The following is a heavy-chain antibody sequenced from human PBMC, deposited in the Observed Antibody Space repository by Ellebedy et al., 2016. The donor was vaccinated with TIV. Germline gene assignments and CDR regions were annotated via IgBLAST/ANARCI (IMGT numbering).Heavy chain of an antibody. CDR3: ASTDPMVVATYYFDY. Sequence: SETLSLTXTVSGGSISSGGYYWSWIRQHPGKGLEWIGYIYYSGSTYYNPSLKSRVTISVDTSKNQFSLKLSSVTAADTAVYYCASTDPMVVATYYFDYWGQGTLVTVSS. J-gene: IGHJ4*02. CDR2: IYYSGST. V-gene: IGHV4-31*03. CDR1: GGSISSGGYY. D-gene: IGHD2-15*01.